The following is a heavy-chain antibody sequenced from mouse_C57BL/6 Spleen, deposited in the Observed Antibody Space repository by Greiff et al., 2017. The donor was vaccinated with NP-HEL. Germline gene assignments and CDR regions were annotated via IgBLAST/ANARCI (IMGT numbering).Heavy chain of an antibody. CDR2: INPNNGGT. CDR3: ARGGGYYDYDGDYAMDY. CDR1: GYTFTDYN. Sequence: VQLQQSGPELVKPGASVKMSCKASGYTFTDYNMHWVKQSHGKSLEWIGYINPNNGGTSYNQKFKGKATLTVNKSSSTAYMELRSLTSEDSAVYYCARGGGYYDYDGDYAMDYWGQGTSVTVSS. D-gene: IGHD2-4*01. J-gene: IGHJ4*01. V-gene: IGHV1-22*01.